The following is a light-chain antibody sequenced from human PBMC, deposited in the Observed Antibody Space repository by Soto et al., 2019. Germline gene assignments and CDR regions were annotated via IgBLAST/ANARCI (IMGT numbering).Light chain of an antibody. V-gene: IGLV2-11*01. CDR2: DVS. J-gene: IGLJ2*01. CDR1: SSDVGGYNY. CDR3: CSYAGSL. Sequence: QSALIQPRSVSGSPGQSVTISCTGTSSDVGGYNYVSWYQQHPGKAPKLMIYDVSKRPSGVPDRFSGSKSGNTASLTISGLQAEDEADYYCCSYAGSLFGGGTKLTVL.